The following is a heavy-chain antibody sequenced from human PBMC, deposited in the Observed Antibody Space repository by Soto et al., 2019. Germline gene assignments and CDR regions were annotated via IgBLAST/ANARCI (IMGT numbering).Heavy chain of an antibody. D-gene: IGHD6-19*01. CDR3: SRVRAVAHTHWFAP. CDR1: GGSISSGAYY. V-gene: IGHV4-31*03. J-gene: IGHJ5*02. Sequence: SENLSLTCTVSGGSISSGAYYWSWIRHHPGKGLEWIGYIYYSGSTYYNPSLKSRVTISVDTSKNQFSLNLSSVTAADTAVYFCSRVRAVAHTHWFAPWGQGTLVTVSS. CDR2: IYYSGST.